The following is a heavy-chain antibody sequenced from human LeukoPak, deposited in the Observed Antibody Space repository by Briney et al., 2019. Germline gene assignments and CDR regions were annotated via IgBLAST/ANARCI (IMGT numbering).Heavy chain of an antibody. CDR2: IYYSGST. D-gene: IGHD6-13*01. J-gene: IGHJ4*02. CDR1: GGSISSYY. V-gene: IGHV4-59*01. CDR3: ARDRGIAAAVHTTRYYFDY. Sequence: SEALSLTCTVSGGSISSYYWSWIGQPPGKGLEWIGYIYYSGSTNYNPSLKSRVTISVDTSKNQFSLKLSSVTAADTAVYYCARDRGIAAAVHTTRYYFDYWGQGTLVTVSS.